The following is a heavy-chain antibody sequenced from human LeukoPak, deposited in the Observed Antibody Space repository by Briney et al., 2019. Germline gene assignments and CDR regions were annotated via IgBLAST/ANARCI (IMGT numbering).Heavy chain of an antibody. J-gene: IGHJ4*02. Sequence: ASVKVSCKASGYTFTGYYMHWVRQAPGQGLEWMGWINPNSGGTNYAQKFQGRVTMTRDTSISTAYMELSRLRSDDTAVYYCARGSIVVVPAAASLDHLQQLVLMSFDYWGQGTLVTVSS. CDR2: INPNSGGT. CDR1: GYTFTGYY. D-gene: IGHD2-2*01. CDR3: ARGSIVVVPAAASLDHLQQLVLMSFDY. V-gene: IGHV1-2*02.